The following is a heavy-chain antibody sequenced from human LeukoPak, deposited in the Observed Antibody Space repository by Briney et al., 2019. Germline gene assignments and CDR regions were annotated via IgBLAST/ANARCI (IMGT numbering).Heavy chain of an antibody. D-gene: IGHD3-22*01. Sequence: PSQTLSLTCAVSGGSISSGGYSWSWIRQPPGKGLEWIGYIYHSGSTYYNPSLKSRVTISVDRSKNQYSLKLSSVTAADTAVYYCARRNEHYYDSSGYSYYFDYWGQGTLVTVSS. CDR3: ARRNEHYYDSSGYSYYFDY. V-gene: IGHV4-30-2*01. CDR1: GGSISSGGYS. CDR2: IYHSGST. J-gene: IGHJ4*02.